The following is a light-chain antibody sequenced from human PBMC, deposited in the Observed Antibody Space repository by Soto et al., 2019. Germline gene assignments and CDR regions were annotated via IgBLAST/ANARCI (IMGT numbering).Light chain of an antibody. V-gene: IGKV3-11*01. J-gene: IGKJ5*01. CDR1: QTVSSY. CDR2: DAS. Sequence: EIVLTQSPATLSLSPGERATLSCRASQTVSSYLAWYQQKPGQAPSLLIYDASYRATGIPARFSGSGSGTDFTLTITSLEPEDFAVYYCQQRSNWPITFGQGTRLEIK. CDR3: QQRSNWPIT.